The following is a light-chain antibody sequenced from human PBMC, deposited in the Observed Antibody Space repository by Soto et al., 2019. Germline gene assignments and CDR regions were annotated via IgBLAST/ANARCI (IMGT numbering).Light chain of an antibody. Sequence: QSVMTQPPSVSAAPGQRVTISCSGSSSNIGGNSVSWYQQLPGTAPELLIYDDDKRPSGIPDRFSGSKSGTSATLGITGFQTGDEADYYCGSWDSILSAYVFGTGTKLTVL. V-gene: IGLV1-51*01. CDR3: GSWDSILSAYV. CDR2: DDD. CDR1: SSNIGGNS. J-gene: IGLJ1*01.